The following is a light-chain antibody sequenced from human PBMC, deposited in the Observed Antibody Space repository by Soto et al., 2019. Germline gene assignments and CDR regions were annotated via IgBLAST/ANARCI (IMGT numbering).Light chain of an antibody. CDR2: DAS. CDR3: QQRYNSWT. V-gene: IGKV3-11*01. CDR1: QSVSSY. J-gene: IGKJ1*01. Sequence: EIVLTQSPATLSLSPGERATLSCRASQSVSSYLAWYQQKPGQAPRLLIYDASNRATGIPARFSGSGSGTDFTFTISSLEPEDFAVYYCQQRYNSWTFGQGTKVEIK.